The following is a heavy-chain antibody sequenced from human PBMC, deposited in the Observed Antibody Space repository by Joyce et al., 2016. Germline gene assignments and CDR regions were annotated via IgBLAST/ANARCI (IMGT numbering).Heavy chain of an antibody. CDR2: ISSDSTYI. Sequence: EVQLAESGGGLVKPVGSLRISCAASGFTFSTSSMSWFRRGPGKGLVWFSAISSDSTYIFYAASVKGRFTVARDNAKNSLDLQMNSLRAEDTAVFFCARGGIVYDYSMDLWGQGTTVTVSS. D-gene: IGHD3-22*01. CDR1: GFTFSTSS. J-gene: IGHJ6*02. CDR3: ARGGIVYDYSMDL. V-gene: IGHV3-21*02.